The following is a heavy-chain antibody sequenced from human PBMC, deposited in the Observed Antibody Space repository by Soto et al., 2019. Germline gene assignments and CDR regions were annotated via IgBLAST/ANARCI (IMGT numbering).Heavy chain of an antibody. J-gene: IGHJ3*02. Sequence: ASVKVSCKASGYTFTNSGISWVRQAPGQGLEWMGWISTDNGNTNYAQHLQGRVSMTTDTSTSTAYMDLRSLRSEDTAVYYCATPPLLGITMVRGVTLDAFDIWGQGTMVTVSS. CDR1: GYTFTNSG. V-gene: IGHV1-18*01. D-gene: IGHD3-10*01. CDR2: ISTDNGNT. CDR3: ATPPLLGITMVRGVTLDAFDI.